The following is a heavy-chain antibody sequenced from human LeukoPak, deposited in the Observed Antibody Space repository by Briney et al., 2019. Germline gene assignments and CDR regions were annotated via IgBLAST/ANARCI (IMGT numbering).Heavy chain of an antibody. CDR3: TSLVVTDNWAFDV. CDR1: GFTLNDYA. V-gene: IGHV3-74*01. D-gene: IGHD2-21*02. Sequence: GGSLRLSCTGSGFTLNDYAMHWVRQAPGKGLVWVSRISHDGSSLSYADSVRGRFIISRDNAKNTLYLQMNSLRAEDTAVYFCTSLVVTDNWAFDVWGQGTTVTVSS. J-gene: IGHJ3*01. CDR2: ISHDGSSL.